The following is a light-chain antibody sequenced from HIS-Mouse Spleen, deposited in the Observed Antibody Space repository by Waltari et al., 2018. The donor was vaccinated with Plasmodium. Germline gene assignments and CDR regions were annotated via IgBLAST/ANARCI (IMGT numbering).Light chain of an antibody. J-gene: IGLJ2*01. CDR1: SSDVGGYNY. V-gene: IGLV2-8*01. Sequence: QSALTQPPSASGSPGQSVTISCTGTSSDVGGYNYVSWYQQHPGKAPKLMIYEVSNRPSGVPVRFPGSKSGNTASLTVSGLQAEDEADYYCSSYAGSNNLVFGGGTKLTVL. CDR2: EVS. CDR3: SSYAGSNNLV.